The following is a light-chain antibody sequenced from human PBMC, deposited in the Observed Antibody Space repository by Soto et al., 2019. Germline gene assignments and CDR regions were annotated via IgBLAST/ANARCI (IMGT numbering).Light chain of an antibody. J-gene: IGKJ2*01. Sequence: EIVLTQSPGTVSLSPGERATLSCRASQSVSNRYLAWYQQKPGQAPRLLIYGASSRATGIPDRFSGSGSGTDFTLTISRLEPEDFAVYYCQQYGSSPPATFGQGTKLEIK. CDR3: QQYGSSPPAT. CDR2: GAS. CDR1: QSVSNRY. V-gene: IGKV3-20*01.